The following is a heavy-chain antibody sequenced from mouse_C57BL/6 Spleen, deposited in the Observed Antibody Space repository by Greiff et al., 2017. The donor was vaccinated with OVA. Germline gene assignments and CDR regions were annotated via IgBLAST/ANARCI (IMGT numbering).Heavy chain of an antibody. Sequence: VHLVESGAELVRPGTSVKMSCKASGYTFTNYWIGWAKQRPGHGLEWIGDIYPGGGYTNYNEKFKGKATLTADKSSSTAYMQFSSLTSEDSAIYYCARSDYDYDPAWFAYWGQGTLVTVSA. J-gene: IGHJ3*01. D-gene: IGHD2-4*01. V-gene: IGHV1-63*01. CDR2: IYPGGGYT. CDR1: GYTFTNYW. CDR3: ARSDYDYDPAWFAY.